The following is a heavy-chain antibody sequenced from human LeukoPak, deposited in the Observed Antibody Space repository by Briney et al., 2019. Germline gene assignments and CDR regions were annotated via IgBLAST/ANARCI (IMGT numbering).Heavy chain of an antibody. CDR2: ISAYNGNT. CDR3: ARTDSSTSCYMGGGSCYLPH. Sequence: ASVKVSCKASGYTFTSYGISWVRQAPGQGLEWMGWISAYNGNTNYAQKLQGRVTMTTDTSTSKASMELRSLRSDDTAVYYCARTDSSTSCYMGGGSCYLPHWGQGTLVTVSS. CDR1: GYTFTSYG. J-gene: IGHJ4*02. D-gene: IGHD2-2*01. V-gene: IGHV1-18*01.